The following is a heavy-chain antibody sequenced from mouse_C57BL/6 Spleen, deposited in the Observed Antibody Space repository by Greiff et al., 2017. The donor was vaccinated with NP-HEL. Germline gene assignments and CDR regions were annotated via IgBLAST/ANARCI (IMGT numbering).Heavy chain of an antibody. V-gene: IGHV1-55*01. J-gene: IGHJ4*01. D-gene: IGHD2-1*01. CDR3: AREGKDYAMDY. Sequence: QVQLKQPGAELVKPGASVKMSCKASGYTFTSYWITWVKQRPGQGLEWIGDIYPGSGSTNYNEQFKSKATLTVDTSSSTAYMQLSSLTSEDSAVYYCAREGKDYAMDYWGQGTSVTVSS. CDR1: GYTFTSYW. CDR2: IYPGSGST.